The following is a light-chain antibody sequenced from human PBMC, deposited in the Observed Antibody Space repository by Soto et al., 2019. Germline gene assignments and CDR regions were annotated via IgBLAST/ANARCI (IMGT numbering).Light chain of an antibody. J-gene: IGKJ1*01. CDR1: QTIHTW. Sequence: DLQMTQSPSTLSASVGDRVTITCRASQTIHTWLAWYQQKPGKAPKVLIYKASNLESGVPSRFSGIGSGTEFSLTISSLQPDDFATYYCQQYYTYRTFGQGTKVEIK. CDR2: KAS. V-gene: IGKV1-5*03. CDR3: QQYYTYRT.